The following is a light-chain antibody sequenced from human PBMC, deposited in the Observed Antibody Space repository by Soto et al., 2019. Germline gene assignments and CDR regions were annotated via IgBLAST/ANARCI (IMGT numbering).Light chain of an antibody. CDR3: SSFVGSNNFPYV. CDR1: SSDVGAYDY. J-gene: IGLJ1*01. Sequence: QSVLTQPPSASGSPGQSVTISCTGTSSDVGAYDYVSWYQQHPGKAPKLMIYEINKRPSGVPDRFSGSKSGNTASLTVSGLQAEDEADYYCSSFVGSNNFPYVFGTGTNVTVL. V-gene: IGLV2-8*01. CDR2: EIN.